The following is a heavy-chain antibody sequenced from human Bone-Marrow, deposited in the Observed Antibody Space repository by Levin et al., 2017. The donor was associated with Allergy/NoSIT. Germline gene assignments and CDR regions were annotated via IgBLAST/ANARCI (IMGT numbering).Heavy chain of an antibody. Sequence: SCAASGFTFSHYAMHWVRQAPGKGLEWVAVISYDESHKTYADPVKGRFTISRDNSKDTLYLQMDSLRLEDTAMYYCARAQLSNGYNFYYYYMDVWGKGTTVTVSS. V-gene: IGHV3-30-3*01. J-gene: IGHJ6*03. CDR1: GFTFSHYA. D-gene: IGHD5-18*01. CDR2: ISYDESHK. CDR3: ARAQLSNGYNFYYYYMDV.